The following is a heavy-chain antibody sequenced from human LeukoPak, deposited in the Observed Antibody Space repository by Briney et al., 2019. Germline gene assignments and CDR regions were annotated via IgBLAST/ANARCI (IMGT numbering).Heavy chain of an antibody. CDR2: ISGSSSYI. CDR1: GFTFSSYS. D-gene: IGHD3-22*01. CDR3: AKASYDSSGYYSVEAYFDY. J-gene: IGHJ4*02. Sequence: GGSLRLSCAASGFTFSSYSMNWVRQAPGKGLEWVSSISGSSSYIYYADSVKGRFTISRDNAKNSLYLQMNSLRAEDTALYYCAKASYDSSGYYSVEAYFDYWGQGTLVTVSS. V-gene: IGHV3-21*04.